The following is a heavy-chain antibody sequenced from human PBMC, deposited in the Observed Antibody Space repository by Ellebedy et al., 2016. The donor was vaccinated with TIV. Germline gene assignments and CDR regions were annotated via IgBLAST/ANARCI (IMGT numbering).Heavy chain of an antibody. CDR1: GGSFSGYY. CDR2: SNHRGST. J-gene: IGHJ4*02. CDR3: ARGNSVVTAAGFDD. V-gene: IGHV4-34*01. D-gene: IGHD6-13*01. Sequence: SETLSLXXAVYGGSFSGYYWTWIRQSPEKGLEWIGESNHRGSTNYNPSLKGRITISVDASKNQFSLKVTSLTAADTGVYYCARGNSVVTAAGFDDWGRGTLVTVSS.